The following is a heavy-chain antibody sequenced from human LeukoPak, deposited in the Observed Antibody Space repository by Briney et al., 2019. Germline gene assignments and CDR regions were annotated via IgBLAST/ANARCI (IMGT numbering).Heavy chain of an antibody. J-gene: IGHJ4*02. V-gene: IGHV4-59*08. CDR2: IFYSGDT. Sequence: SETLSLTCIVSGDAISSYYWSWIRQPPGKGLEWIGYIFYSGDTDSDPSLKSRVTISLDMSKNQFSLNLRSVTASDTAVYYCARSLGHAYAINYWGQGILVTVSS. D-gene: IGHD3/OR15-3a*01. CDR3: ARSLGHAYAINY. CDR1: GDAISSYY.